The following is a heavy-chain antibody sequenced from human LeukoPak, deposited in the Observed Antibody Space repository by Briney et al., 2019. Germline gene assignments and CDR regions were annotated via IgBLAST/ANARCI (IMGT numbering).Heavy chain of an antibody. CDR1: GGSISSGSYY. J-gene: IGHJ4*02. CDR3: ARAGYGDSDFDY. V-gene: IGHV4-61*02. CDR2: IYTSGST. Sequence: SETLSLTCTVSGGSISSGSYYWSWIRQPAGKGLEWIGRIYTSGSTNYNPSLKSRVTISYTSKNQFSLKLNSVTAADTAVYYCARAGYGDSDFDYWGQGTLVTVSS. D-gene: IGHD4-17*01.